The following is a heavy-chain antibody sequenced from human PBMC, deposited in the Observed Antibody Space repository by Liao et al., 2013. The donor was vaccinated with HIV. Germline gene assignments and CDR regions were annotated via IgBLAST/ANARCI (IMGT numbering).Heavy chain of an antibody. CDR3: ARGVQWLGNWYLDL. Sequence: QVQLQESGPGLVKPSETLSLTCTVSGGSISSYYWSWIRQPPGKGLEWIGYISKTGRTNYNPSLKSRVTISVDTSKNQLSLRLSSMTAADTALYFCARGVQWLGNWYLDLWAVAPWSLSPQ. CDR1: GGSISSYY. J-gene: IGHJ2*01. V-gene: IGHV4-59*01. CDR2: ISKTGRT. D-gene: IGHD6-19*01.